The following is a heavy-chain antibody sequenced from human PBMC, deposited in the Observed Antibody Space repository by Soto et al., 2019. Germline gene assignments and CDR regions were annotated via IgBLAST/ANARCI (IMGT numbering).Heavy chain of an antibody. V-gene: IGHV1-69*02. D-gene: IGHD4-17*01. CDR1: GGTFSSYT. CDR2: IIPILGIA. Sequence: SVKVSCKASGGTFSSYTISWVRQAPGQGLEWMGRIIPILGIANYAQKFQGRVTITADKSTSTAYMELSSLRSEDTAVYYCARDSGKNGDERRPWGQGTLVTVSS. J-gene: IGHJ5*02. CDR3: ARDSGKNGDERRP.